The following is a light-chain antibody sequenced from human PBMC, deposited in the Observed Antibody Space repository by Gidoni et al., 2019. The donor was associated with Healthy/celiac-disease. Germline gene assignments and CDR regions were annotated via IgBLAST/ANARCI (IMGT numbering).Light chain of an antibody. CDR1: QSISSW. CDR3: QQYNSYAQT. V-gene: IGKV1-5*01. Sequence: IQLTQSPSTLSASVGDRVTITCRASQSISSWLAWYQQKPGKAPKLLIYDASSLESGVPSRFSGSGPGTEFTLTISSLQPDDFATYYCQQYNSYAQTFGQGTKVEIK. J-gene: IGKJ1*01. CDR2: DAS.